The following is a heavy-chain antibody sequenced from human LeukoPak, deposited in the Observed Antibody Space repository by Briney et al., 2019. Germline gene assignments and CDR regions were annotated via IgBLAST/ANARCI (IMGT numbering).Heavy chain of an antibody. CDR2: IKQDGSEK. J-gene: IGHJ4*02. D-gene: IGHD2-8*01. Sequence: GGSLRLSCAASGFTFSSYWMSWVRQAPGKGLEWVANIKQDGSEKYYVDSVKGRFTISRDNSKNTLYLQMSSLRAEDTAVYYCAKVGASEWSIVLGPIEYWGQGTLVTVSS. CDR3: AKVGASEWSIVLGPIEY. V-gene: IGHV3-7*01. CDR1: GFTFSSYW.